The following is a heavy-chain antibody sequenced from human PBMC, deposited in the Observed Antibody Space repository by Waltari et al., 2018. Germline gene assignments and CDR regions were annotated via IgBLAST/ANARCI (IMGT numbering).Heavy chain of an antibody. CDR1: GFTFSSYE. V-gene: IGHV3-48*03. CDR2: MRSSGSTI. CDR3: AREPLSHGIDY. Sequence: EVQLVESGGGLVQPGGSLRLSCAASGFTFSSYEMNWVRQAPGKGMEWGSYMRSSGSTIYYADSVKGRFTISRDNAKNSLYLQMNSLRAEDTAVYYCAREPLSHGIDYWGQGTLVTVSS. J-gene: IGHJ4*02.